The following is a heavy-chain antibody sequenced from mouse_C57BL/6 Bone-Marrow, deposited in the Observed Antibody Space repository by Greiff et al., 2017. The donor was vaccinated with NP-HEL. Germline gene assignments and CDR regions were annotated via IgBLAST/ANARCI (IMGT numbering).Heavy chain of an antibody. CDR1: GYSITSGYY. Sequence: VQLKESGPGLVKPSQSLSLTCSVTGYSITSGYYWNWIRQFPGNKLEWMGYISYDGSNNYNPSLKNRISITRDTSKNQFFLKLNSVTTEDTATYYCARDRRYYGSSHYWYFDVWGTGTTVTVSS. J-gene: IGHJ1*03. CDR2: ISYDGSN. D-gene: IGHD1-1*01. V-gene: IGHV3-6*01. CDR3: ARDRRYYGSSHYWYFDV.